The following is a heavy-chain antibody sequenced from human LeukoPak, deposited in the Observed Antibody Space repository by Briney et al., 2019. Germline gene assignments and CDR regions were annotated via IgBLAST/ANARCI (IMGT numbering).Heavy chain of an antibody. V-gene: IGHV3-23*01. CDR1: GFTFSSYA. Sequence: GGSPRLSCAASGFTFSSYAMSWVRQAPGKGLEWVSAISGSGGSTYYADSVKGRFTISRDNSKNTLYLQMNSLRAEDTAVYYCAKDESMWFGELLNYWGQGTLVTVSS. CDR2: ISGSGGST. CDR3: AKDESMWFGELLNY. J-gene: IGHJ4*02. D-gene: IGHD3-10*01.